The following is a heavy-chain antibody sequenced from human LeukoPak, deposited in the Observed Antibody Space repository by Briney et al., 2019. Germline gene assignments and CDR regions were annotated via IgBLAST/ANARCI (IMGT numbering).Heavy chain of an antibody. CDR2: IYPGYSDT. CDR3: ARCRTTLNPYFGF. D-gene: IGHD4-11*01. Sequence: GASLKTPCKGSGYSFISYWIGWGRRIPGKGLEWMGIIYPGYSDTRNYPSSQGQVTISADKSNITAYLQWSSLKASDTAMYYCARCRTTLNPYFGFWGQGALVTVAS. V-gene: IGHV5-51*01. J-gene: IGHJ4*02. CDR1: GYSFISYW.